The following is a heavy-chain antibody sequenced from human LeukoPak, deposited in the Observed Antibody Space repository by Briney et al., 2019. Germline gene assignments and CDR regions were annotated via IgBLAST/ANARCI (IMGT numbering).Heavy chain of an antibody. CDR2: IGSDNGGI. Sequence: GGSLRLSCAASGFTFGSFAMVWVRQAPGKGLEWVSVIGSDNGGIQYADSVKGRFTISRDNSKNTLYLQMNSLRADDTAIYYCANPPPSSGWYSGAFDIWGQGTMVTVSS. CDR3: ANPPPSSGWYSGAFDI. J-gene: IGHJ3*02. CDR1: GFTFGSFA. V-gene: IGHV3-23*01. D-gene: IGHD6-19*01.